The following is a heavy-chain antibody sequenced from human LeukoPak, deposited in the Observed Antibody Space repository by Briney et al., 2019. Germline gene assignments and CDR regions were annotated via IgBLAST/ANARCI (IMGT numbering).Heavy chain of an antibody. CDR2: ISPIFGTA. Sequence: WASVTVSCKASGGTFSSYAISWVRQAPGQGLEWMGGISPIFGTANYAQKFQGRVTITADESTSTAYMELSSLRSEDTAVYYCAEAGPDAFDIWGQGTMVTVSS. CDR3: AEAGPDAFDI. CDR1: GGTFSSYA. J-gene: IGHJ3*02. D-gene: IGHD6-13*01. V-gene: IGHV1-69*13.